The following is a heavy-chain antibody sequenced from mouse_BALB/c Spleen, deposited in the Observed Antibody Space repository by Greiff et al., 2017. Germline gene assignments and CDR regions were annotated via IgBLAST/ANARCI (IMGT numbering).Heavy chain of an antibody. V-gene: IGHV5-17*02. D-gene: IGHD1-1*01. J-gene: IGHJ4*01. Sequence: EVKLVESGGGLVQPGGSRKLSCAASGFTFSSFGMHWVRQAPEKGLEWVAYISSGSSTIYYADTVKGRFTISRDNPKNTLFLQMTSLRSEDTAMYYCASGSSSYAMDYWGQGTSVTVSS. CDR2: ISSGSSTI. CDR1: GFTFSSFG. CDR3: ASGSSSYAMDY.